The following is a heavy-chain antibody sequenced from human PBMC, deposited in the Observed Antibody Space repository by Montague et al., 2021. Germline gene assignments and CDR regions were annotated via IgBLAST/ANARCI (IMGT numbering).Heavy chain of an antibody. CDR3: ARYLTGGYDE. CDR2: TNHRGIS. CDR1: GGSLDGFC. Sequence: SETLSLTCAVYGGSLDGFCWTWIRQPPGKGLEWIGETNHRGISSYNPALKGRVTLSAETSKNQFSLRVASVTAADTAVYFCARYLTGGYDEWGRGTLVTVSS. V-gene: IGHV4-34*01. D-gene: IGHD5-12*01. J-gene: IGHJ4*02.